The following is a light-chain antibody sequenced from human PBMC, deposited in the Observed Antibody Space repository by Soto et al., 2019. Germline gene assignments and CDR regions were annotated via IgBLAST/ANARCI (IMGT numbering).Light chain of an antibody. CDR2: DTS. Sequence: EVVLTQSPGPMSLSPGERATLSCRASQSLANSFIAWYQQKPGQAPRLLIYDTSSRASGIPDRFSGSGSGTDFTLTISRLEPEDFAVYYCQQYGSSHRITFGQGTRLEIK. CDR3: QQYGSSHRIT. J-gene: IGKJ5*01. CDR1: QSLANSF. V-gene: IGKV3-20*01.